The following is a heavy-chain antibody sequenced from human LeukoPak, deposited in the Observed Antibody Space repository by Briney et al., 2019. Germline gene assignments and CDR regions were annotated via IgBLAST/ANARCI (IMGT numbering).Heavy chain of an antibody. CDR1: GFTFSSYS. D-gene: IGHD4-17*01. J-gene: IGHJ4*02. V-gene: IGHV3-21*01. CDR3: ARGPGYGVDY. CDR2: ISSSSSYI. Sequence: SGGPLRLSCAASGFTFSSYSMNWLRQAPGKGLEWVSSISSSSSYIYYADSVKGRFTISRDNAKNSLHLQMNSLRAEDTAVYYCARGPGYGVDYWGQGTLVTVSS.